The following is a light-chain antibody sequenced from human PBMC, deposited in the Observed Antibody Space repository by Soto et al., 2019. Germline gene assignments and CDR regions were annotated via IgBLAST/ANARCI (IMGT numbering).Light chain of an antibody. CDR2: RNS. CDR1: TSNIGSKY. V-gene: IGLV1-47*01. Sequence: QSVLTQPPSASGPPGQRVAIPCSGSTSNIGSKYVYWYQQLPGTAPKLLIYRNSQRPSGVPDRFSGSKSGTSASLAISGLRSEAEADYYCAAWDGSLSGWVFGGGTKLTVL. CDR3: AAWDGSLSGWV. J-gene: IGLJ3*02.